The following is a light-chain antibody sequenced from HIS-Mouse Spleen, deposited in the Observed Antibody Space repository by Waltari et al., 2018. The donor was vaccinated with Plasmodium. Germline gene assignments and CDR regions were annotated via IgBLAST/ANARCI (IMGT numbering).Light chain of an antibody. CDR2: KDS. CDR3: YSAADNNRV. CDR1: VLATKY. Sequence: SYELTQPSSVSVSPGQTARITCSGDVLATKYTRWFQQKPGQAPALVIYKDSERPPGIPERCSGSSSGTTVTLTISGAQVEDEADYYCYSAADNNRVFGGGTKLTVL. V-gene: IGLV3-27*01. J-gene: IGLJ3*02.